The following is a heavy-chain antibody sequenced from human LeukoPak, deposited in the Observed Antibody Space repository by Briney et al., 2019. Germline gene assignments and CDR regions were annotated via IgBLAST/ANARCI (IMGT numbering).Heavy chain of an antibody. D-gene: IGHD1-26*01. J-gene: IGHJ1*01. Sequence: ASVKVSCKASGYTFTGYYMHWVRQAPGQRLEWMGWINAGNGNTKYSQKFQGRVTITRDTSASTAYMELSSLRSEDTAVYYCARGVGATPPYFQHWGQGTLVTVSS. V-gene: IGHV1-3*01. CDR1: GYTFTGYY. CDR3: ARGVGATPPYFQH. CDR2: INAGNGNT.